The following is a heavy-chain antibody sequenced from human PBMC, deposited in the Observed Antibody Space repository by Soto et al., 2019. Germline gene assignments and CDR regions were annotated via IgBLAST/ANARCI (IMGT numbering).Heavy chain of an antibody. Sequence: PSETLSLTCSVSGVSMNDYYWSWIRQPAGRGLEWIGRIFTNGNTNYNPSLRGRLTMSVDTSTNQVSLRLTSVTAADTAVYYCASGPLVSRYYGLNVWGQGTTVTVPS. CDR3: ASGPLVSRYYGLNV. CDR2: IFTNGNT. J-gene: IGHJ6*02. V-gene: IGHV4-4*07. CDR1: GVSMNDYY.